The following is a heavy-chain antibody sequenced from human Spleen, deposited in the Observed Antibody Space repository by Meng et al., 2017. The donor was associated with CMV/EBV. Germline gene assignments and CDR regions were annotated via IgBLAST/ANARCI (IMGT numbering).Heavy chain of an antibody. CDR3: ARGLRHFDY. D-gene: IGHD1-26*01. Sequence: GVGSASSRAVLNWIRQSPRRGLEWLWRTYYRSQWYNNYALSVKSRITINPDTSKNQFSLQLNSVTPEATAVYYCARGLRHFDYWGQGALVTVSS. CDR2: TYYRSQWYN. V-gene: IGHV6-1*01. J-gene: IGHJ4*02. CDR1: GVGSASSRAV.